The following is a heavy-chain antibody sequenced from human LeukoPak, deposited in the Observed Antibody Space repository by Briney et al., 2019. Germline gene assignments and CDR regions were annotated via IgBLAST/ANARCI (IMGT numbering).Heavy chain of an antibody. J-gene: IGHJ4*02. CDR1: GNYW. Sequence: GGSLRLSCAASGNYWMHWVRQVPGKGLVWVSHINSDGSWTSYANSVKGRFTISKDNAKNTVYLQMNSLRAEDTAVYYCVSFYETYWGRGTLVTVSS. CDR3: VSFYETY. V-gene: IGHV3-74*01. CDR2: INSDGSWT. D-gene: IGHD2/OR15-2a*01.